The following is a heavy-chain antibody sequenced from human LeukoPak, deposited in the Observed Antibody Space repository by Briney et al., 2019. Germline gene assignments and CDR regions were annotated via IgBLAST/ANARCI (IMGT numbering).Heavy chain of an antibody. D-gene: IGHD6-19*01. CDR2: IIPIFGTA. J-gene: IGHJ4*02. V-gene: IGHV1-69*13. CDR3: ARDPRYSSGWYYFDY. CDR1: GGTFSSYA. Sequence: GASVKVSCKASGGTFSSYATSWVRQAPGQGLEWMGGIIPIFGTANYAQKFQGRVTITADESTSTAYMELSSLRSEDTAVYYCARDPRYSSGWYYFDYWGQGTLVTVSS.